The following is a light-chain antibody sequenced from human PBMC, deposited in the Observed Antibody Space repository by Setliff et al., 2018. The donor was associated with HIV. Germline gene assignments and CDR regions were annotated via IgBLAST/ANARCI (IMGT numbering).Light chain of an antibody. V-gene: IGKV1-5*03. Sequence: DIQMTQSPSTLSASVGDRVTITCRASQSIDTWLAWYQQKPGKAPNVLIYRASNLGGGVPSRFSGSGSGTEFTLTISGLQPDDSATYYSKHYNTYPVTFGQGTKVDIK. CDR2: RAS. CDR3: KHYNTYPVT. J-gene: IGKJ1*01. CDR1: QSIDTW.